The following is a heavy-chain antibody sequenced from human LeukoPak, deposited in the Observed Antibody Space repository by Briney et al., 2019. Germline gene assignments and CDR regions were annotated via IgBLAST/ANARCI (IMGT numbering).Heavy chain of an antibody. CDR3: ARGLGHCSSTSCYAGTFVWFDP. CDR2: INHSGST. J-gene: IGHJ5*02. Sequence: PSETLSLTCAVYGGSFSGYYWSWIRQPPGKGLEWIGEINHSGSTNYNPSLKSRVTISVDTSKNQFSLKLSSVTAADTAVYYCARGLGHCSSTSCYAGTFVWFDPWGQGTLVTVSS. V-gene: IGHV4-34*01. CDR1: GGSFSGYY. D-gene: IGHD2-2*01.